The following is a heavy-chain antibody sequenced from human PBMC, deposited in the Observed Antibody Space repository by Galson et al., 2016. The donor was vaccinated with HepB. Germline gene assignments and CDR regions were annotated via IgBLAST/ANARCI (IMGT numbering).Heavy chain of an antibody. Sequence: SLRLSCAASGITFSNYGMHWVRQAPGKGLEWVALIWNDGSNKYYADSVKGRFTISRDNSKDTLYLQMNSLRAEDTAVYYCARRMATITSFDYWGQGTLVTVSS. V-gene: IGHV3-33*01. CDR2: IWNDGSNK. J-gene: IGHJ4*02. CDR1: GITFSNYG. CDR3: ARRMATITSFDY. D-gene: IGHD5-24*01.